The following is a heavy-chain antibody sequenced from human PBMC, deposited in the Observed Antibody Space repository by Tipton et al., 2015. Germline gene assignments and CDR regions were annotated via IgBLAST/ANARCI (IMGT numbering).Heavy chain of an antibody. CDR2: IRSKAKGYAT. V-gene: IGHV3-73*01. Sequence: SLRLSCAASGSTFSDSPIHWVRQASGRGLEWVGRIRSKAKGYATAYAASVKGRFTVSRDDSRNTAYLQMNSLRAEDTAVYYCARDLFIGSWGWFDPWGQGTLVTVSS. J-gene: IGHJ5*02. CDR1: GSTFSDSP. D-gene: IGHD1-26*01. CDR3: ARDLFIGSWGWFDP.